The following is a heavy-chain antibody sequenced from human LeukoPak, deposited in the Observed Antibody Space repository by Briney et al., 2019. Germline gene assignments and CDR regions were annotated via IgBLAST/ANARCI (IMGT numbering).Heavy chain of an antibody. J-gene: IGHJ4*02. CDR1: GYTFTSYG. V-gene: IGHV1-18*01. D-gene: IGHD2-15*01. Sequence: ASVEVSCKASGYTFTSYGISWVRQAPGQGLEWMGWISAYNGNTNYAQKLQGRVTMTTDTSTSTAYMELRSLRSDDTAVYYCARGVRYCSGGSCYYFDYWGQGTLVTVSS. CDR3: ARGVRYCSGGSCYYFDY. CDR2: ISAYNGNT.